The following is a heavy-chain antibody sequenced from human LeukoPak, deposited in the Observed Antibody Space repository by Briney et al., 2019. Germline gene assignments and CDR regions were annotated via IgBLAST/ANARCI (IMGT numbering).Heavy chain of an antibody. CDR1: GFTFSSYA. J-gene: IGHJ4*02. D-gene: IGHD3-3*01. CDR3: AKAPFYDFWSGYYLDY. Sequence: GGSLRLSCAASGFTFSSYAMSWVRQAPGKGLEWVSAISGSGGSTYYADSVKGRFTISRDNSKNTLYLQMNSLRAEDTAVYYCAKAPFYDFWSGYYLDYWGQGTLVTVSS. CDR2: ISGSGGST. V-gene: IGHV3-23*01.